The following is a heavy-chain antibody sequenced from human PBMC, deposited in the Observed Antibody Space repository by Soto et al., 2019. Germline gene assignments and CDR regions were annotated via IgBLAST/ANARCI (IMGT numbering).Heavy chain of an antibody. V-gene: IGHV3-21*01. CDR3: ARNRGHEDYFDF. CDR1: GFIFSTYS. J-gene: IGHJ4*02. CDR2: ISRSSTYI. Sequence: PGGSLRLSCAASGFIFSTYSMSWVRQAPGKGLEWVSSISRSSTYIYYVDSVKGRFTISRDNAKNSLSLQMNSLRADDTAVYYCARNRGHEDYFDFWGQGTLVTVSS. D-gene: IGHD3-16*02.